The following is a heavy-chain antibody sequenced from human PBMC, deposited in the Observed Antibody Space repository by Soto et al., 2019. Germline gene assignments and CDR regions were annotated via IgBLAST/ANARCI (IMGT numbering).Heavy chain of an antibody. D-gene: IGHD3-10*01. CDR2: IWYDGSNK. Sequence: QVQLVESGGGVVQPGRSLRLSCAASGFTFSSYGMHWVRQAPGKGLEWVAVIWYDGSNKYYADSVKGRFTISRDNSKNTLYLQMNSLRAEDTAVYYCARGWPTLGSGHYYYYYGMDVWGQGTTVTVSS. V-gene: IGHV3-33*01. J-gene: IGHJ6*02. CDR3: ARGWPTLGSGHYYYYYGMDV. CDR1: GFTFSSYG.